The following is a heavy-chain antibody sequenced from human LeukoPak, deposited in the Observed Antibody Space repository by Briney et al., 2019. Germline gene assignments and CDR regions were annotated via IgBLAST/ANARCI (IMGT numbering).Heavy chain of an antibody. D-gene: IGHD3-22*01. CDR1: GGSISSSSYY. CDR3: ASSSGYYQTNAFDI. Sequence: SETLSLTCTVSGGSISSSSYYWGWIRQPPGKGLEWIGSIYYSGSTYYNPSLKSRVTISVDTSKNQFSLKLSSVTAADTAVYYCASSSGYYQTNAFDIWGQGTMVTVPS. J-gene: IGHJ3*02. V-gene: IGHV4-39*01. CDR2: IYYSGST.